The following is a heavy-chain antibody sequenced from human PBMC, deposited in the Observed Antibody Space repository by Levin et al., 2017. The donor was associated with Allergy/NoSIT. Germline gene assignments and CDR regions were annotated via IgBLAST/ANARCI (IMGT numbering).Heavy chain of an antibody. D-gene: IGHD2-2*01. CDR1: GFTFSSYA. CDR2: ISGSGGST. CDR3: AKVKGRVVPAAMSAFDI. Sequence: PGGSLRLSCAASGFTFSSYAMSWVRQAPGKGLEWVSAISGSGGSTYYADSVKGRFTISRDNSKNTLYLQMNSLRAEDTAVYYCAKVKGRVVPAAMSAFDIWGQGTMVTVSS. V-gene: IGHV3-23*01. J-gene: IGHJ3*02.